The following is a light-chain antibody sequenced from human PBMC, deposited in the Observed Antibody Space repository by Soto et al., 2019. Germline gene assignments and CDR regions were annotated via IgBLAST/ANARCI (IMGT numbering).Light chain of an antibody. CDR2: VAS. J-gene: IGKJ1*01. V-gene: IGKV1-12*02. CDR1: QGIGSW. Sequence: DIQMTQSPSVVSASVGDRVTITCRASQGIGSWLAWYQQRPGKAPKLLVYVASTLQAGVPSRFSGSGSGTDFTLTINSLPPEDSATYYCQQANSFPWTFGQGTEVEIK. CDR3: QQANSFPWT.